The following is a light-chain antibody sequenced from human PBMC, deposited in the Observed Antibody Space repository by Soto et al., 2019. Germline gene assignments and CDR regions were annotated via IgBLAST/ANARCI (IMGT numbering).Light chain of an antibody. Sequence: QSALTQPASVSGSPGQSITISCTGTSSDVGGHDAVCWYQQYPGKVPKLLIYEVSNRPSGVSNRFSGSKSGNTASLTISGLQAEDEADYYCSSYTSSSTPYVFGTGTKVTVL. CDR2: EVS. V-gene: IGLV2-14*01. CDR1: SSDVGGHDA. CDR3: SSYTSSSTPYV. J-gene: IGLJ1*01.